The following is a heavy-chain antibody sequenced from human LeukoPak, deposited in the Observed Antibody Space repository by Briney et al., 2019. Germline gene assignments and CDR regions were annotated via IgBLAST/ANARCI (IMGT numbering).Heavy chain of an antibody. J-gene: IGHJ4*02. D-gene: IGHD1-26*01. CDR1: EYTFTGYY. CDR2: INPNCGGT. Sequence: ASVKVSCKTSEYTFTGYYIHWVRQAPGQGLEWMGGINPNCGGTNYAQKFEGRVTMTRDTSITTAYMELSRLTSDDTAVYYCALTGSYHGRWGQGTVVTVSS. V-gene: IGHV1-2*02. CDR3: ALTGSYHGR.